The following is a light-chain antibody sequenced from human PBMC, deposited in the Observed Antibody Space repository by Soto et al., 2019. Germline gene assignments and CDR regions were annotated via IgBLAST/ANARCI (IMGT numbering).Light chain of an antibody. V-gene: IGLV2-23*01. CDR2: EGS. CDR3: CSYAGRNTYV. CDR1: SSDVGSYNL. Sequence: QSALTQPASVSGSPGQSITISCTGTSSDVGSYNLVSWYQQHPDKAPKLLISEGSKRPSGVSNRFSVSKSGNTASLTISGLQAEDEADYYCCSYAGRNTYVFGTGTKLTVL. J-gene: IGLJ1*01.